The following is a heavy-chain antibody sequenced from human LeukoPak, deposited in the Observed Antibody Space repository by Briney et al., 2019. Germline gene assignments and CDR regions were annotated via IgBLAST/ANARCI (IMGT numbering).Heavy chain of an antibody. CDR1: GFSFSSYW. CDR3: ARENRDGYNPYNWFDP. D-gene: IGHD5-12*01. V-gene: IGHV3-7*01. J-gene: IGHJ5*02. Sequence: GGSLRLSCAASGFSFSSYWMSWVRQAPGKELEWVANIKQEGNEKFYVDSVKGRFTISRDNAKNSLYLQMNSLRAEDTAVYYCARENRDGYNPYNWFDPWGQGTLVTVSS. CDR2: IKQEGNEK.